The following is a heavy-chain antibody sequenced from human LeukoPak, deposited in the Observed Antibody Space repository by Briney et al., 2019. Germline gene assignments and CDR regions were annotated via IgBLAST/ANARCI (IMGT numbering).Heavy chain of an antibody. CDR3: ARDRGGAARPSYYFDY. CDR2: INAGNGNT. J-gene: IGHJ4*02. V-gene: IGHV1-3*01. CDR1: GYTLTSYA. Sequence: ASVKVSCKASGYTLTSYAMHWVRQAPGQRLEWMGWINAGNGNTKYSQKFQGRVTITRDTTASTAYMELSSLRSEDTAVYYCARDRGGAARPSYYFDYWGQGTLVTVSS. D-gene: IGHD6-6*01.